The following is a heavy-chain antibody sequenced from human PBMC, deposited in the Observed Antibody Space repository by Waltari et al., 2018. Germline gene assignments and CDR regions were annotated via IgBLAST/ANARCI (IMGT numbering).Heavy chain of an antibody. Sequence: QVQLVQSGAEVKKPGSSVKVSCKSSGGTFSSYAISWMRQAPGQGLEWMGRIIPIFGTANYAQKFQGRVTITADKSTSTAYMELSSLRSEDTAVYYYARGTGFSNWFDPWGQGTLVTVSS. CDR3: ARGTGFSNWFDP. CDR2: IIPIFGTA. V-gene: IGHV1-69*08. J-gene: IGHJ5*02. D-gene: IGHD2-15*01. CDR1: GGTFSSYA.